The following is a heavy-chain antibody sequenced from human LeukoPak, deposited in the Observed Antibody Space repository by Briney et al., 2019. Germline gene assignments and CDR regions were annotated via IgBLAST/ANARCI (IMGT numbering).Heavy chain of an antibody. J-gene: IGHJ4*02. Sequence: GGSLRLSCAASGFTFSSYGMHWVRQAPGKGLEWVAFIRYDGSNKYYADSVKGRFTISRDNSKNTLYLQMNSLRAEDTAVYYCAKDSAFYNSGWYYFDYWGQGTLVTVSS. CDR3: AKDSAFYNSGWYYFDY. V-gene: IGHV3-30*02. D-gene: IGHD6-19*01. CDR2: IRYDGSNK. CDR1: GFTFSSYG.